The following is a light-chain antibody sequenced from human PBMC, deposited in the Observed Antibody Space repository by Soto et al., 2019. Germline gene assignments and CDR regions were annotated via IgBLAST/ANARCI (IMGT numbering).Light chain of an antibody. Sequence: QSALTQPRSVSGSPGQSVTISCTGTTGDVGAYNFVSWYQLYPGKAPKLMIYDADKRPSGVPDRFSASKSGNTASLTISGLQAEDEADYPCCSYAGSFTWVFGGGTKLTVL. CDR1: TGDVGAYNF. CDR2: DAD. J-gene: IGLJ3*02. V-gene: IGLV2-11*01. CDR3: CSYAGSFTWV.